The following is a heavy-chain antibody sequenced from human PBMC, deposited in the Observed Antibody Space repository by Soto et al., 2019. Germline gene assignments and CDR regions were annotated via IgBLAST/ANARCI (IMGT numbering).Heavy chain of an antibody. CDR2: IIPIFGTA. J-gene: IGHJ6*02. CDR1: GGTFSSYA. V-gene: IGHV1-69*12. D-gene: IGHD3-16*01. Sequence: QVPLVQSGAEVKKPGSSVKVSCKASGGTFSSYAISWVRQAPGQGLEWMGGIIPIFGTANYAQKFQGRVTITADESXXTAYMELSSLRSEDTAVYYCAKHLRLGEYTYGMDVWGQGTTVTVSS. CDR3: AKHLRLGEYTYGMDV.